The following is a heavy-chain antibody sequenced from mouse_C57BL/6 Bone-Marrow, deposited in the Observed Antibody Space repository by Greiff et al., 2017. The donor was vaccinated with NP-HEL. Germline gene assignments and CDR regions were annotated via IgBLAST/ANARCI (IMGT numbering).Heavy chain of an antibody. Sequence: EVQLQQSGPELVKPGASVKISCKASGYTFTDYYMNWVKQSHGKSLEWIGDINPNNGGTSYNQKFKGKATLTVDKSSSTAYMELRSLTSEDSAVYYCARGGYSNYVSFAYWGQGTLVTVSA. CDR1: GYTFTDYY. J-gene: IGHJ3*01. CDR3: ARGGYSNYVSFAY. CDR2: INPNNGGT. V-gene: IGHV1-26*01. D-gene: IGHD2-5*01.